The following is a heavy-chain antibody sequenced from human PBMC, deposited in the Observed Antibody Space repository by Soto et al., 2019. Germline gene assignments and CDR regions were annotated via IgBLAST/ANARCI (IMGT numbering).Heavy chain of an antibody. V-gene: IGHV1-69*01. CDR3: ASMTGSSSWYNWFDP. D-gene: IGHD6-13*01. Sequence: VTGACKASGGSLSSYAVIWGRQAPGQGLEWMGGIIPIFGTANYAQKFQGRVTITADESTSTAYMELSSLRSEDTAVYYCASMTGSSSWYNWFDPWGQGTLVTVSS. CDR1: GGSLSSYA. J-gene: IGHJ5*02. CDR2: IIPIFGTA.